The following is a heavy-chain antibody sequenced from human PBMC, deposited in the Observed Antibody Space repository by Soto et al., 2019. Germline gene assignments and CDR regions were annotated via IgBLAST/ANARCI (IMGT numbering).Heavy chain of an antibody. Sequence: PXGPLLLPCPASGFTFRNFDMSWVRQAPGKGLEWVSGISTSGGTTYYADSVKGRFTSSRDNSKNTLYLQMTSLRAEDKAVYYCATGTAAPAHWGQGTLVTVYS. CDR2: ISTSGGTT. CDR1: GFTFRNFD. D-gene: IGHD6-13*01. J-gene: IGHJ1*01. CDR3: ATGTAAPAH. V-gene: IGHV3-23*01.